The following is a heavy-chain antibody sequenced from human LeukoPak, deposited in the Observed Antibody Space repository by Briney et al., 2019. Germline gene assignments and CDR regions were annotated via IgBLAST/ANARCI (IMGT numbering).Heavy chain of an antibody. V-gene: IGHV1-8*01. D-gene: IGHD2-8*01. CDR1: GYTYTSYD. Sequence: ASVKVSCKASGYTYTSYDINWVRQATGQGLEWMGWMNPNSGNTGYAQKFQGRVTMTRNTSISTAYMELSSLRSEDTAVYYCARVDCTNGVCYSFDYWGQGTLVTVSS. J-gene: IGHJ4*02. CDR2: MNPNSGNT. CDR3: ARVDCTNGVCYSFDY.